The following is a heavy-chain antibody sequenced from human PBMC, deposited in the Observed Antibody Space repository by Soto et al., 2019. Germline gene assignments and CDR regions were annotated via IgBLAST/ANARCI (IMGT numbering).Heavy chain of an antibody. CDR3: ARGGDCSSTSCYTPYDAFDI. CDR2: IGTAGDT. V-gene: IGHV3-13*01. Sequence: EVQLVESGGGLVQPGGSLRLSCAASGFTFSSYDMHWVRQATGKGLEWVSAIGTAGDTYYPGSVKGRFTISRENAKNSLYLQMNSLRAEDTAVYYCARGGDCSSTSCYTPYDAFDILGQGTMVTVSS. J-gene: IGHJ3*02. D-gene: IGHD2-2*02. CDR1: GFTFSSYD.